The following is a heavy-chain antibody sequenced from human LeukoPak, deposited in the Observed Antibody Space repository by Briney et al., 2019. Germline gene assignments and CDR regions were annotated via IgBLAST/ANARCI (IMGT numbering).Heavy chain of an antibody. CDR1: GFTFSSYG. CDR2: IRYDGSNK. CDR3: AKDYGDYGHYFDY. D-gene: IGHD4-17*01. J-gene: IGHJ4*02. Sequence: PGGSLRLSCAASGFTFSSYGMHWVRQAPGKGLEWVAFIRYDGSNKYYADSVKGRFTISRDNSKNTLYLQMSSLRAEDTAVYYCAKDYGDYGHYFDYWGQGTLVTVSS. V-gene: IGHV3-30*02.